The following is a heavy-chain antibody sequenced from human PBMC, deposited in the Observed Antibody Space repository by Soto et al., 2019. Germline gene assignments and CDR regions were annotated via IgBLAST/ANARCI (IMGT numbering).Heavy chain of an antibody. D-gene: IGHD3-22*01. CDR3: AASGPHYYDSSGYSTFAS. CDR1: GYTFTSYG. V-gene: IGHV1-18*01. J-gene: IGHJ4*02. CDR2: ISAYNGNT. Sequence: QVQLVQSGAEVKKPGASVKVSCKASGYTFTSYGISWVRQAPGQGLEWMGWISAYNGNTNYAQKLQGRVTMTTDTSTSTAYMELRSLRSDDTAVYYCAASGPHYYDSSGYSTFASWGPGTLVTVSS.